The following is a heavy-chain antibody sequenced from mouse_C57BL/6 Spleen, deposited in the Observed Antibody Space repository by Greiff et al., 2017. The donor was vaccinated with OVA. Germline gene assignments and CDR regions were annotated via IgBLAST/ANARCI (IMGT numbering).Heavy chain of an antibody. CDR2: IYPGNGDT. V-gene: IGHV1-12*01. CDR3: ARGAYFDF. J-gene: IGHJ2*01. CDR1: GYTFTSYN. Sequence: QVQLQQSGAELVRPGASVKMSCKASGYTFTSYNMHWVKQTPRQGLEWIGAIYPGNGDTSYNQKFKGKATLTVDKYSSPAYMQLSSLTSDASAFYFFARGAYFDFWGPGTTLTVSS.